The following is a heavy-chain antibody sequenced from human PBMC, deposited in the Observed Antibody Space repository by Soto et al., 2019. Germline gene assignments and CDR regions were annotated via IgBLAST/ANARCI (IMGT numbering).Heavy chain of an antibody. D-gene: IGHD3-10*01. J-gene: IGHJ4*02. V-gene: IGHV1-69*01. Sequence: QVQLVQSGAEVKKPGSSVKVSCKASGGTFSSYAISWVRQAPGQGLEWMGGIIPIFGTANYAQKFQGRVTITADESTSTAYMELSSLRSDDTAVYYCARAPITMVRGVIIWGGDRGWGQGTLVTVSS. CDR1: GGTFSSYA. CDR3: ARAPITMVRGVIIWGGDRG. CDR2: IIPIFGTA.